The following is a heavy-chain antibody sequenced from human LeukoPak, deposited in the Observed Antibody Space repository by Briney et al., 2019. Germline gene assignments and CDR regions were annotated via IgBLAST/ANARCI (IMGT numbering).Heavy chain of an antibody. CDR2: ISSSSRTI. CDR1: GFTFSSYR. D-gene: IGHD3-16*02. V-gene: IGHV3-48*01. J-gene: IGHJ4*02. Sequence: GGSLRLSCAASGFTFSSYRMNWVRQAPGKGLEWVSYISSSSRTIYYADSVKGRFTISRDNSKNTLYLEMNSLRAEDTAVYYCAKDIGSYHDYWGQGILVTVSS. CDR3: AKDIGSYHDY.